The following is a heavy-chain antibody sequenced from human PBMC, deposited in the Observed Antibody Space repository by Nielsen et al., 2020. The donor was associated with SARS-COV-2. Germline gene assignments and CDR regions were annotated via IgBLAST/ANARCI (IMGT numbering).Heavy chain of an antibody. J-gene: IGHJ5*02. Sequence: GESLKISCAASGFAFSSYVMNWVRQAPGKGLEWVSAISGSGGSTYYADSVKGRFTISRDNSKNTLYLQMNSLRAEDTAVYYCAKAPFPSSSWYPGWFDPWGQGTLVTVSS. V-gene: IGHV3-23*01. D-gene: IGHD6-13*01. CDR1: GFAFSSYV. CDR3: AKAPFPSSSWYPGWFDP. CDR2: ISGSGGST.